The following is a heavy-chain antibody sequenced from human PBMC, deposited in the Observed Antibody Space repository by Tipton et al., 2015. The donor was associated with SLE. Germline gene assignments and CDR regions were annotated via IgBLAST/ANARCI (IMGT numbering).Heavy chain of an antibody. D-gene: IGHD6-19*01. J-gene: IGHJ4*02. CDR3: ARDRGSGWLRGDY. CDR2: ISGYNGDT. CDR1: GYTFTTYG. V-gene: IGHV1-18*01. Sequence: QSGPEVKKPGASVKVSCKASGYTFTTYGINWVRQAPGQGLEWMGWISGYNGDTNYAQKLQGRVTMTTDTSTSTAYMEVRSLRSDDTAVYYCARDRGSGWLRGDYWGQGTLVTVSS.